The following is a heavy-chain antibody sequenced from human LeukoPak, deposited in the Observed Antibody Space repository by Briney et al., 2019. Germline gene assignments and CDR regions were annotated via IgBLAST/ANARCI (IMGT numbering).Heavy chain of an antibody. J-gene: IGHJ4*02. CDR1: GFTFSSYG. V-gene: IGHV3-7*01. CDR2: IKQDGSEK. CDR3: ARSWRYGDYASDY. D-gene: IGHD4-17*01. Sequence: GGSLRLSCAASGFTFSSYGMHWVRQAPGKGLEWVANIKQDGSEKYYVDSVKGRFTISRDNAKNSLYLQMNSLRAEDTAVYYCARSWRYGDYASDYWGQGTLVTVSS.